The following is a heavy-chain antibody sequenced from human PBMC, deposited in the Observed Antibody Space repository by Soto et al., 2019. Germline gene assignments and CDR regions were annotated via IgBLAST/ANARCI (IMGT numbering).Heavy chain of an antibody. D-gene: IGHD4-17*01. CDR1: GYTFTSYG. J-gene: IGHJ4*02. Sequence: VKVSCKASGYTFTSYGISWVRQAPGQGLEWMGWISAYNGNTNYAQKLQGRVTMTTDTSTSTAYMELRSLRSDDTAVYYCARDGGDYGDYYFDYWGQGTLVTVSS. CDR3: ARDGGDYGDYYFDY. CDR2: ISAYNGNT. V-gene: IGHV1-18*01.